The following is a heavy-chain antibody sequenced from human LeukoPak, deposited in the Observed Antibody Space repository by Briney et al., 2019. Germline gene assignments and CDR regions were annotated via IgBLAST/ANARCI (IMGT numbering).Heavy chain of an antibody. Sequence: GGSLRLSCAASGFTFSSYEMNWVRQAPGKGLEWVSYISSSGSTTHYADSMKGRFTISRDNAKSSLYLQMNSLRAEDTAVYYCATGYSYGFHFRYWGQGTLVTVSS. V-gene: IGHV3-48*03. CDR1: GFTFSSYE. D-gene: IGHD5-18*01. CDR2: ISSSGSTT. J-gene: IGHJ4*02. CDR3: ATGYSYGFHFRY.